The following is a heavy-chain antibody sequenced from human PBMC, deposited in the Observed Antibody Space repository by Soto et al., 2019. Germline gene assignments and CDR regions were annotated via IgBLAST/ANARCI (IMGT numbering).Heavy chain of an antibody. J-gene: IGHJ6*02. CDR3: TTDHSDIVVVVAATGYYYGMDV. D-gene: IGHD2-15*01. CDR1: GFTFSNAW. V-gene: IGHV3-15*07. CDR2: IKSKTDGGTT. Sequence: GGSLRLSCAASGFTFSNAWMNWVRQAPGKGLEWVGRIKSKTDGGTTDYAAPVKGRFTISREDSKNTRYLQMNSLKTEDTAVYYCTTDHSDIVVVVAATGYYYGMDVWGQGTTVTVSS.